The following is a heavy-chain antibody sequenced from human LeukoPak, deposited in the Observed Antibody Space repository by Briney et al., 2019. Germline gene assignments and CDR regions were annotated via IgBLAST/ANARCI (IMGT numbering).Heavy chain of an antibody. CDR2: IGTAGDT. J-gene: IGHJ2*01. V-gene: IGHV3-13*01. Sequence: PGGSLRLSCAASGFTFSSYDMHWVRQAAGKGLEWVSAIGTAGDTYYPGSVKGRFTISRENPKNSLYLQMNSLRAGDTAVYYCARAAGRHWYFDLWGRGTLVTVSS. CDR3: ARAAGRHWYFDL. CDR1: GFTFSSYD. D-gene: IGHD6-13*01.